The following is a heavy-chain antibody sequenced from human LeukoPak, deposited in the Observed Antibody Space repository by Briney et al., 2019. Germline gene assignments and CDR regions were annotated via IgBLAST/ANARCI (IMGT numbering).Heavy chain of an antibody. CDR2: IYHSGST. D-gene: IGHD5-24*01. CDR3: ARHRTTKEMATIRGYFDY. V-gene: IGHV4-38-2*01. Sequence: SETLSLTCAVSGYSISSGYYWGWIRQPPGKGLEWIGSIYHSGSTYYNPSLKSRVTISVDTSKNQFSLKLSSATAADTAVYYRARHRTTKEMATIRGYFDYWGQGTLVTVSS. J-gene: IGHJ4*02. CDR1: GYSISSGYY.